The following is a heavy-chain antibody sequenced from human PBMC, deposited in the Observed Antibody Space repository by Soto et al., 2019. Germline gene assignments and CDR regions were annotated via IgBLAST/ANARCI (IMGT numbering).Heavy chain of an antibody. D-gene: IGHD6-13*01. J-gene: IGHJ5*02. V-gene: IGHV1-24*01. CDR2: FDPEDGET. CDR1: GYTLSELS. CDR3: ATAPGQQLVRSWFDP. Sequence: ASVKVSCKVSGYTLSELSMHCVRQAPGKGLEWMGGFDPEDGETIYAQKFQGRVTMTEDTSTDTAYMELSSLRSEDTAVYYCATAPGQQLVRSWFDPWGQGTLVTVSS.